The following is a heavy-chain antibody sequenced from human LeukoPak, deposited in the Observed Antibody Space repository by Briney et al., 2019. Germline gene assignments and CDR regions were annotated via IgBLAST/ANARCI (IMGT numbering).Heavy chain of an antibody. D-gene: IGHD4-17*01. Sequence: PGGSLRLSCAASGFTFSYYSMNWVRQAPGKGLECVSSISSSSNYIHYADSVKGRFTISRDNAKNSLYLQMNSLRAEDTAVYYCARGGTYGDYVGSWGQGTLVTVSS. CDR2: ISSSSNYI. V-gene: IGHV3-21*01. CDR3: ARGGTYGDYVGS. J-gene: IGHJ5*02. CDR1: GFTFSYYS.